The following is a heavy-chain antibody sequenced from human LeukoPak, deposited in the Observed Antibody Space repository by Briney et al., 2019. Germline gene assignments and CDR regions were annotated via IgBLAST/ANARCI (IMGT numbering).Heavy chain of an antibody. Sequence: PGRSLRLSCAASGFTFDDYAMHWVRQAPGKGLEWVSGISWNSGSIGYADSVKGRFTISRDNAKNSLYLQMNSLRAEDTALYYCAIGYSSGWYPGNFDYWGQGTLVTVSS. J-gene: IGHJ4*02. CDR3: AIGYSSGWYPGNFDY. CDR1: GFTFDDYA. V-gene: IGHV3-9*01. CDR2: ISWNSGSI. D-gene: IGHD6-19*01.